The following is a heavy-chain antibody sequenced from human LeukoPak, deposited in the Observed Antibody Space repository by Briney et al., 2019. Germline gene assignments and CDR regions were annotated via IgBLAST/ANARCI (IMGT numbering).Heavy chain of an antibody. CDR2: INPSGGST. CDR3: ARSYDSSGYPSFDY. CDR1: GGTFSSYA. D-gene: IGHD3-22*01. Sequence: ASVKVSCKASGGTFSSYAISWVRPAPGQGLEWMGIINPSGGSTSYAQKFQGRVTMTRDTSTSTVYMELSSLRSEDTAVYYCARSYDSSGYPSFDYWGQGTLVTVSS. V-gene: IGHV1-46*01. J-gene: IGHJ4*02.